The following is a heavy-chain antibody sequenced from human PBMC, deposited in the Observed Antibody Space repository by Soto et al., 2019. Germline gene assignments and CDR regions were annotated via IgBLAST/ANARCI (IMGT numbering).Heavy chain of an antibody. CDR1: GDSVSGNSAA. D-gene: IGHD5-12*01. J-gene: IGHJ4*02. CDR2: TYYRSKWYN. Sequence: SQTLSLTCAISGDSVSGNSAAGSGSIHSPSRGLEWLGRTYYRSKWYNDYAVSVKSRITINPDTSKNQFSLQLNSVTPEDTAVYYCARDVPFSGHEGFDYWGQGTLVTVSS. CDR3: ARDVPFSGHEGFDY. V-gene: IGHV6-1*01.